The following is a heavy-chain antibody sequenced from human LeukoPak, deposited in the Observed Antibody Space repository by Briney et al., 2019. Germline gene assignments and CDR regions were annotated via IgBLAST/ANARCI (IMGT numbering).Heavy chain of an antibody. V-gene: IGHV3-23*01. CDR1: GFTFSSYA. J-gene: IGHJ4*02. Sequence: GGSLRLSCAASGFTFSSYAMSWVRQAPGKGLEWASAISGSGGSTYYADSVKGRFTISRDNSKNTLYLQMNSLRAEDTAVHYCAKDIAGMGATSDYWGQGTLVTVSS. D-gene: IGHD1-26*01. CDR2: ISGSGGST. CDR3: AKDIAGMGATSDY.